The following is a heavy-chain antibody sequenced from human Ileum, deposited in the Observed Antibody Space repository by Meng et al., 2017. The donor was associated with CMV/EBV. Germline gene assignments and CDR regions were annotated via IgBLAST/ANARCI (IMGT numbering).Heavy chain of an antibody. Sequence: QVMLGEAGRGVVKPGGSLILSCAASGFTFSASYMTWIRQAPGKGLEWVSYITSTSSYTRYADSVKGRFTISRDNTKNSLYLQMNSLRDEDTAVYYCATGKQWLVHYWGQGTLVTVSS. J-gene: IGHJ4*02. D-gene: IGHD6-19*01. V-gene: IGHV3-11*06. CDR3: ATGKQWLVHY. CDR2: ITSTSSYT. CDR1: GFTFSASY.